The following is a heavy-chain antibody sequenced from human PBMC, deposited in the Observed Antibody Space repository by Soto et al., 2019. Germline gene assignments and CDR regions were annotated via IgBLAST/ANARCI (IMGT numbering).Heavy chain of an antibody. D-gene: IGHD2-15*01. CDR2: IWFDGSNK. V-gene: IGHV3-33*01. CDR3: ARRIAVYYYMDV. CDR1: GFTFSSFD. J-gene: IGHJ6*03. Sequence: QVQLVESGGGVVQPGRSLRLSCAASGFTFSSFDMHWVRQAPGKGLEWVALIWFDGSNKYYADSVKGRFTISRDNSKNTLYLPMNSVRAEDTAVYYCARRIAVYYYMDVWGKGTTVTVS.